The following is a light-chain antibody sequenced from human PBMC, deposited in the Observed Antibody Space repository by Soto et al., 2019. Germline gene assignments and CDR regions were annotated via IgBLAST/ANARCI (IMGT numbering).Light chain of an antibody. CDR3: KSYTDSDTHV. Sequence: QSALTQPASVSGSPGQSITISCTGTSSDVGGYNYVSWYQQHPGKAPKLMIYEVSNRPSGVSSRFSGSKSGNTASLTISGLQAEDEADYSCKSYTDSDTHVFGAGTKLTVL. V-gene: IGLV2-14*01. CDR2: EVS. CDR1: SSDVGGYNY. J-gene: IGLJ3*02.